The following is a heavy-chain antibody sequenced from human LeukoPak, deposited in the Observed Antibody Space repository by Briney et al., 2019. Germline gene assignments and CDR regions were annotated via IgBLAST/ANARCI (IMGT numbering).Heavy chain of an antibody. CDR1: GFTFSSYS. D-gene: IGHD3-22*01. CDR2: ISSSGSTI. Sequence: GGSLRLSCAASGFTFSSYSMNWVRQAPGQGLEWVSYISSSGSTIYYADSVKGRFTISRDNAKNSLYLQMNSLRAEDTAVYYCARIGDDSSGYFPFDYSGQGTLVTVSS. V-gene: IGHV3-48*04. CDR3: ARIGDDSSGYFPFDY. J-gene: IGHJ4*02.